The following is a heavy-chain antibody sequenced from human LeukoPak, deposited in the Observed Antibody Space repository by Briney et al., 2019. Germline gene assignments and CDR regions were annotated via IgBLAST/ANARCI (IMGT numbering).Heavy chain of an antibody. D-gene: IGHD3-22*01. CDR3: ARGGDYFDSSRFYSFVY. V-gene: IGHV4-4*07. CDR2: IYASGDR. J-gene: IGHJ4*02. Sequence: PSETLSLTCTVSGDSISTYYWSWIRQPAGKGLEWIGRIYASGDRNYNPSLKSRVTMSVDTSNNQFFLSLDSLTAADTAVYYCARGGDYFDSSRFYSFVYWGQGILVTVSS. CDR1: GDSISTYY.